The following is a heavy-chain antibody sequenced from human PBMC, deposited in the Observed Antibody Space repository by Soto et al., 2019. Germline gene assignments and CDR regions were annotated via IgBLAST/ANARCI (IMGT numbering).Heavy chain of an antibody. J-gene: IGHJ3*02. CDR3: VRDVNYNDRSVYYDVLDI. CDR2: IKQDGSQT. V-gene: IGHV3-7*05. D-gene: IGHD3-22*01. CDR1: GFTFSSYW. Sequence: EVQLVESGGGLVQPGGSLRLSCAASGFTFSSYWMIWVRQAPGKGLEWVANIKQDGSQTYYVDSVKGRFTISRDNAKNSLDLQMNSLRAEDTAVYYCVRDVNYNDRSVYYDVLDIWGQGTMVTVSS.